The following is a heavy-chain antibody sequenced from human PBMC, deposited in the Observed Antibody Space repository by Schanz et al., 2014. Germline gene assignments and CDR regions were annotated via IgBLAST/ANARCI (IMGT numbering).Heavy chain of an antibody. CDR2: ISPYTGNT. J-gene: IGHJ4*02. D-gene: IGHD5-12*01. CDR3: ARAFGGYDPAGALDY. V-gene: IGHV1-18*01. CDR1: GYTFTDYG. Sequence: QVQLVQSGGEMKKPGASVKVSCKASGYTFTDYGLSWVRQAPGQGLEWVGWISPYTGNTHYFDKMEGRVTMTTDTSTSTAYMELRSLRSDDTAMYYCARAFGGYDPAGALDYWGQGTLVTVSS.